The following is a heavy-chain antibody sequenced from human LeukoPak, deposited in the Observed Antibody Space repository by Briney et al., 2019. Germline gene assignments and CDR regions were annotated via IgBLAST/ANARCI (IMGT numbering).Heavy chain of an antibody. Sequence: SETLSLTCTVSGDSIISSRYYWGWIRQPPGKGLEWIASIRYSGNTFYDPSFKSRVTISVDTSNNQLSLRLSSVTAADAAVYYCARLRDGRWLLEYWGQGTLVTVSS. V-gene: IGHV4-39*01. CDR3: ARLRDGRWLLEY. J-gene: IGHJ4*02. D-gene: IGHD4-23*01. CDR2: IRYSGNT. CDR1: GDSIISSRYY.